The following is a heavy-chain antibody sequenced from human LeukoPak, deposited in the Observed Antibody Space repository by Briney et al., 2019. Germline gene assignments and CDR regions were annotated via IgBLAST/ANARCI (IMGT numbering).Heavy chain of an antibody. J-gene: IGHJ4*02. CDR3: AKSSYYDASGYYREYYFDY. V-gene: IGHV3-23*01. CDR2: ISGSGGST. CDR1: GFSFSNYA. Sequence: GGSLRLSCVPSGFSFSNYAMSWVRQAPGKGLEWVSSISGSGGSTHYADSVKGRFTISRDKTKNTLYLQMNSLRAEDTAVYYCAKSSYYDASGYYREYYFDYWGQGTLVTVSS. D-gene: IGHD3-22*01.